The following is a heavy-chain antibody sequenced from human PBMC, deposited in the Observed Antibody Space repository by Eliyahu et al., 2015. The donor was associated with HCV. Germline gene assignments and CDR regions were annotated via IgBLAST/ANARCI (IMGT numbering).Heavy chain of an antibody. CDR3: ARHVYYDSSGYREGFHDY. CDR1: GGSISSSSYY. J-gene: IGHJ4*02. D-gene: IGHD3-22*01. V-gene: IGHV4-39*01. Sequence: QLQLQESGPGLVKLSETLSLTCTVSGGSISSSSYYWGWIRQPPGKGLEWIGSIYYSGSTYYNPSLKSRVTISVDTSKNQFSLKLSSVTAADTAVYYCARHVYYDSSGYREGFHDYWGQGTLVTVSS. CDR2: IYYSGST.